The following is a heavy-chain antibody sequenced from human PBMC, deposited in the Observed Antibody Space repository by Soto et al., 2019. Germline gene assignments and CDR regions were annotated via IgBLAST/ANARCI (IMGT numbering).Heavy chain of an antibody. J-gene: IGHJ4*02. Sequence: QVHLVQSGAEVKSPGSAVKVSCKVSGAGATFRNYGLNWMRRAPGQGLEWMGGTIPAFGTANYAQKFQGRVTITADTSTTTAYMELSSLRSDDTAVYYCWRHDKTALPPLDSWGQGTLVSVSS. CDR1: GAGATFRNYG. V-gene: IGHV1-69*06. D-gene: IGHD1-1*01. CDR2: TIPAFGTA. CDR3: WRHDKTALPPLDS.